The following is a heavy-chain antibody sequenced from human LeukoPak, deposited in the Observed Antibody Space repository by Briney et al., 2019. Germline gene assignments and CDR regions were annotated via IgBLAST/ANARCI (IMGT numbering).Heavy chain of an antibody. CDR1: GFTFSNYA. CDR2: ISYDGSNK. CDR3: ARARFGYNRGPFDY. D-gene: IGHD5-24*01. Sequence: GGSLRLFCAASGFTFSNYAMHWVRQAPGKGLEWVTFISYDGSNKHYADSVQGRFTISRDNSKNTLYLQMNSLRPEDTAVYYCARARFGYNRGPFDYWGQGILVTVSS. V-gene: IGHV3-30-3*01. J-gene: IGHJ4*02.